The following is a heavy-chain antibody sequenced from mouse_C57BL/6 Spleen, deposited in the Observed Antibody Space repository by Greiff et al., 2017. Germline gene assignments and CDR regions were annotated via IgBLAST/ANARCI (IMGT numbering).Heavy chain of an antibody. CDR3: ARDYYYGSSPLL. CDR1: GYTFTSYW. CDR2: IHPNSGST. V-gene: IGHV1-64*01. D-gene: IGHD1-1*01. J-gene: IGHJ2*01. Sequence: VQLQQPGAELVKPGASVKLSCKASGYTFTSYWMHWVKQRPGQGLEWIGMIHPNSGSTNYNEKFKSKATLTVDKSSSTAYMQLSSLTSEDSAVYYCARDYYYGSSPLLWGQGTTLTVSS.